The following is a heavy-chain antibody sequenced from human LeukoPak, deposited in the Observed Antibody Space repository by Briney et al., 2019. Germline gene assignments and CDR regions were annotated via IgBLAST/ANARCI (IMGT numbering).Heavy chain of an antibody. J-gene: IGHJ4*02. CDR1: GGTFSNAA. Sequence: SVKVSCKASGGTFSNAAINWVRQAPPKGLEWMGRVIPFLGTTNYAHKFLGRVTMTADKDTQTAYMELRSLTSEDTAVYFCASGXXSXLRTGFFFGYFDDWGQGTLITVSS. D-gene: IGHD3/OR15-3a*01. CDR2: VIPFLGTT. V-gene: IGHV1-69*04. CDR3: ASGXXSXLRTGFFFGYFDD.